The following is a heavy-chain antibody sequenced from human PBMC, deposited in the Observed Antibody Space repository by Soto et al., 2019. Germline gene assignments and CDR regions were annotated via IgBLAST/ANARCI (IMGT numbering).Heavy chain of an antibody. Sequence: QLQLQESGPRLVKPSETLSLTCTVSGVSISSSHYFWGWIRQPPGKGLEWIGSIHHSGSTYYNPSLKSRVTISVDTCKNQFSLKLSSVTAADTALYYCARQRDYYDSSGDSYFDYWGQGTLVTVSS. V-gene: IGHV4-39*01. CDR2: IHHSGST. CDR3: ARQRDYYDSSGDSYFDY. D-gene: IGHD3-22*01. J-gene: IGHJ4*02. CDR1: GVSISSSHYF.